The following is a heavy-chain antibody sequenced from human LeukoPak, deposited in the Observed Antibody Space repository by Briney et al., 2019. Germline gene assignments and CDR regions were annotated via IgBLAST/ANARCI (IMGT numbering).Heavy chain of an antibody. Sequence: GGSLRLSCAASGFTFSSYSMNWVRQAPGKGLEWVSSISSSSSYIYYADSVKGRFTISRDNAKNSLYLQMNRLRAEDTAVYYCARDRGIYYDSSGYYYDYWGQGTLVTVSS. CDR2: ISSSSSYI. J-gene: IGHJ4*02. CDR3: ARDRGIYYDSSGYYYDY. D-gene: IGHD3-22*01. CDR1: GFTFSSYS. V-gene: IGHV3-21*01.